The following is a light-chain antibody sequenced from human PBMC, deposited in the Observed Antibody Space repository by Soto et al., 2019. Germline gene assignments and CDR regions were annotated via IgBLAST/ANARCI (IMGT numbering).Light chain of an antibody. CDR3: QQYYNWPLT. Sequence: EFVLTRSPGTLSLSPGERATLSFRASQSVSNFLAWYQQKPGQAPRLLIYDASNRATGIPARFSGSGSGTEFTLTISSPQSEDFAVYYCQQYYNWPLTFGGGTKVDIK. J-gene: IGKJ4*01. CDR2: DAS. CDR1: QSVSNF. V-gene: IGKV3D-15*01.